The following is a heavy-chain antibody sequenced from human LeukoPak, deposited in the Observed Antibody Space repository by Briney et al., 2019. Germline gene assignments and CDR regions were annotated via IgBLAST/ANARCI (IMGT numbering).Heavy chain of an antibody. CDR2: IYPRDGST. CDR3: ARDQEGLDY. J-gene: IGHJ4*02. V-gene: IGHV1-46*01. CDR1: GYTFTNNY. Sequence: ASVKVSCKASGYTFTNNYLHWVRQAPGQGLEWMGMIYPRDGSTSYAQNFQGRVTVTRDTSTTTVHMELRGLRSEDTAVYYCARDQEGLDYWGQGTVVTVSS.